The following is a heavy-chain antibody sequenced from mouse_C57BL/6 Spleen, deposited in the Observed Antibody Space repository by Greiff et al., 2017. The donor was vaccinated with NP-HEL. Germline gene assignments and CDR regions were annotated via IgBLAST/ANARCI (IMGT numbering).Heavy chain of an antibody. D-gene: IGHD2-5*01. CDR2: IDPSDSYT. V-gene: IGHV1-59*01. CDR3: ARSIYSNYPLYFDV. Sequence: QVQLQQPGAELVRPGTSVKLSCKASGYTFTSYWMHWVKQRPGQGLEWIGVIDPSDSYTNYNQKFKGKATLTVDTSSSTAHMQLSSLTSEDSAVYYCARSIYSNYPLYFDVWGTGTTVTVSS. J-gene: IGHJ1*03. CDR1: GYTFTSYW.